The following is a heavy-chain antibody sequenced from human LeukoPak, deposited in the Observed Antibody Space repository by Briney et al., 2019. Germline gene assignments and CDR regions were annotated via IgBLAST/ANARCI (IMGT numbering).Heavy chain of an antibody. CDR3: ARQHPNYYDSSGYFVN. Sequence: GESLKISCKGSGYSFTSYWIGWVRQMPGKGLEWMGIIYPGDSDTSYSPSFQGQVTISADKSISTAYLQWSSLKASDTAMYYCARQHPNYYDSSGYFVNWGQGTLVTVSS. CDR1: GYSFTSYW. V-gene: IGHV5-51*01. CDR2: IYPGDSDT. D-gene: IGHD3-22*01. J-gene: IGHJ4*02.